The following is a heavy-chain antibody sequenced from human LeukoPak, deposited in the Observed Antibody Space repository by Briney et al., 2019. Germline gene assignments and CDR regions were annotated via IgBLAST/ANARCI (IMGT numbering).Heavy chain of an antibody. V-gene: IGHV3-73*01. CDR3: VRDWRAYFGGY. D-gene: IGHD3-16*01. J-gene: IGHJ4*02. CDR1: GFTFSGSA. CDR2: IRSKANSYAT. Sequence: GGSLKLSCAASGFTFSGSAMHWVRQASGKGLEWLGRIRSKANSYATAYAASVKGRFTISRDDSKNTAYLQMNSLKTEDTAVYYCVRDWRAYFGGYWGQGTLVTVSS.